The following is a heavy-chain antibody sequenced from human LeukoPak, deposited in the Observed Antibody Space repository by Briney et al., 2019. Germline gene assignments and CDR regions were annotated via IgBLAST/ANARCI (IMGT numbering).Heavy chain of an antibody. CDR3: ARQVATIRGWFDP. CDR2: IYTSGST. D-gene: IGHD5-24*01. Sequence: SETLSLTCTVSGGSISSYYWSWIRQPPGKGLGWIGYIYTSGSTNYNPSLKSRATISVDTSKNQFSLKLSSVTAADAAVYYCARQVATIRGWFDPWGQGTLVTVSS. CDR1: GGSISSYY. V-gene: IGHV4-4*09. J-gene: IGHJ5*02.